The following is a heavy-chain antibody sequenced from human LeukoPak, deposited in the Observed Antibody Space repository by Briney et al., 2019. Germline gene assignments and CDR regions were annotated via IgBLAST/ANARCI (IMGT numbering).Heavy chain of an antibody. CDR3: ARMATYYYDSSGYYPPSPFDY. V-gene: IGHV4-59*12. CDR2: IYYTGST. Sequence: SETLSLTRTVSGGFISSYYWTWIRQPPGKGLEWIGYIYYTGSTNYNPSLKSRVTISVDTSKNQFSLKLSSVTAADTAVYYCARMATYYYDSSGYYPPSPFDYWGQGTLVTVSS. D-gene: IGHD3-22*01. CDR1: GGFISSYY. J-gene: IGHJ4*02.